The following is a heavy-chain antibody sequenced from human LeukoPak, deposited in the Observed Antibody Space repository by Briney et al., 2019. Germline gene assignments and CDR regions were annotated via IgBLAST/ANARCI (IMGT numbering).Heavy chain of an antibody. Sequence: PGGSLRLSCAASGFTFSSYWMHWVRQAPAKGLVWVSRINSDGSSTSYADSVKGRFTISRDNAKNTLYLQMNSLRAEDTAVYYCARGQYCSSTSCYSFDYWGQGTLVTVSS. J-gene: IGHJ4*02. CDR2: INSDGSST. CDR1: GFTFSSYW. CDR3: ARGQYCSSTSCYSFDY. V-gene: IGHV3-74*01. D-gene: IGHD2-2*02.